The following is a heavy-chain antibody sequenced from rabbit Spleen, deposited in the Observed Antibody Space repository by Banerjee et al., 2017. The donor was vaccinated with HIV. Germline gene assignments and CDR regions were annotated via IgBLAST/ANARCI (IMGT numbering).Heavy chain of an antibody. CDR3: ARDLASVIGWNFNL. Sequence: QQQLVESGGGLVKPEGSLTLTCKASGFSFSDRDVMCWVRQAPGKGLQWIACINTYTAKPVYATWAKGRFTISRTSSTTVTLQMTSLTAADTATYFCARDLASVIGWNFNLWGPGTLVTVS. D-gene: IGHD1-1*01. V-gene: IGHV1S45*01. J-gene: IGHJ4*01. CDR2: INTYTAKP. CDR1: GFSFSDRDV.